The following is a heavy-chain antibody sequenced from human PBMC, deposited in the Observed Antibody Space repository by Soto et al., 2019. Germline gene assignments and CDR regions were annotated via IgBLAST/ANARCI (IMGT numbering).Heavy chain of an antibody. V-gene: IGHV4-31*03. CDR1: GGSISSGGYY. J-gene: IGHJ4*02. CDR2: IYYSGST. CDR3: ARGRSWYGTFYFDY. Sequence: QVQLQESGPGLVKPSQTLSLTCTVSGGSISSGGYYWSWIRQHPGKGLEWIGYIYYSGSTYYNPSLKSRVTISVDTSKNQFSLKLSSVTAADTAVYYCARGRSWYGTFYFDYWGQGTLVTVSS. D-gene: IGHD6-13*01.